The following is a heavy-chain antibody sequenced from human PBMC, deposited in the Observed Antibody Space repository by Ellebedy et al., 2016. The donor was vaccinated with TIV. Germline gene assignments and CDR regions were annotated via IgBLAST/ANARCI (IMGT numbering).Heavy chain of an antibody. V-gene: IGHV3-7*03. J-gene: IGHJ4*02. Sequence: GESLKISCAASGFIFSSYGMHWVRQAPGKGLEWVANIHPDGSEKHYVDSVKGRFTISRDNAKTSLYLQINGLRDDDTAMYYCARARCSNADCHIPGYWGQGSLVTVSS. CDR3: ARARCSNADCHIPGY. CDR2: IHPDGSEK. D-gene: IGHD2-8*01. CDR1: GFIFSSYG.